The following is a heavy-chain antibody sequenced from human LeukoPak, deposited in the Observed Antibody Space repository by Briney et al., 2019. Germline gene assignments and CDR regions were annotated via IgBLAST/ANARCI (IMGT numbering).Heavy chain of an antibody. CDR2: VYYSGSA. V-gene: IGHV4-39*07. J-gene: IGHJ4*02. D-gene: IGHD4-11*01. Sequence: SETLSLTCTVSGTSISSASYYWGWIRQSPGKGLEWIGTVYYSGSAYYTPSLKSRVTISVDTSKNQFSLKLTSVTAADTAVYYCARFNFRNSNYGRRYFDYWGQGTLVTVSS. CDR3: ARFNFRNSNYGRRYFDY. CDR1: GTSISSASYY.